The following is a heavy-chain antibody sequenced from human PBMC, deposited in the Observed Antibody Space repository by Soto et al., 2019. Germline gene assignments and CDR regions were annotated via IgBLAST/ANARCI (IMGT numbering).Heavy chain of an antibody. CDR2: ICNDGSYQ. CDR3: ARGGPHYVWGSYTDYYYGMDV. Sequence: GGSLRLSCEASGFSFSRHSRNWVRQAPGKGLEWVSFICNDGSYQYYAGSVKGRFTISRDNSKNTLYLQMNSLRAEDTAVYYRARGGPHYVWGSYTDYYYGMDVWGQGTTVTVSS. D-gene: IGHD3-16*01. CDR1: GFSFSRHS. V-gene: IGHV3-21*01. J-gene: IGHJ6*02.